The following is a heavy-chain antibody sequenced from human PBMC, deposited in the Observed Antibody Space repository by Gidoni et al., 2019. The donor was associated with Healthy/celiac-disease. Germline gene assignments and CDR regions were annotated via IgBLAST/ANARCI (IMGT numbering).Heavy chain of an antibody. V-gene: IGHV4-34*01. CDR3: ARDPRYSLGY. D-gene: IGHD5-18*01. Sequence: QVQLQQWGAGLLKPSETLSLTCAVYGGSFSGYYWSWIRQPPGKGLEWIGEINHSGSTNYNPSLKSRVTISVDTSKNQFSLKLSSVTAADTAVYYCARDPRYSLGYWGQGTLVTVSS. CDR2: INHSGST. CDR1: GGSFSGYY. J-gene: IGHJ4*02.